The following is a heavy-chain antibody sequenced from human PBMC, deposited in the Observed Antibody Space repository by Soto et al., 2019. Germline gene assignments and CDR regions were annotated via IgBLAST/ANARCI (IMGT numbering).Heavy chain of an antibody. Sequence: GGFLILSCAPSGFRFEIYWMVWVRQAPGKGLEWVANINPDGSGEYYLDSVKGRFTISRDNAKNSVYLQMNSLVGDDTAVYYCARENWFFDYWRQGTPVAVSA. CDR2: INPDGSGE. CDR1: GFRFEIYW. D-gene: IGHD3-10*01. J-gene: IGHJ4*02. CDR3: ARENWFFDY. V-gene: IGHV3-7*01.